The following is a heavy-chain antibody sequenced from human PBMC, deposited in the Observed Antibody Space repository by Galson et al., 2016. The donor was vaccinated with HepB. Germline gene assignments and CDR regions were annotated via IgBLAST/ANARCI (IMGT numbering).Heavy chain of an antibody. CDR3: VRESSDFYSGPRFDY. CDR2: IKRDGGEK. V-gene: IGHV3-7*01. D-gene: IGHD3-3*01. J-gene: IGHJ4*02. Sequence: SLRLSCAASGFTFSSYWMTWVRQAPGKGLEWVANIKRDGGEKYYVDSVKGRFTISRDNAKKSLYLQMNSLRTEDTAVYYCVRESSDFYSGPRFDYWGQGTLVTVSS. CDR1: GFTFSSYW.